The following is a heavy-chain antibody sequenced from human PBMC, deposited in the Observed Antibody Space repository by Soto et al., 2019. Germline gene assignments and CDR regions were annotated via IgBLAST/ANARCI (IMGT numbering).Heavy chain of an antibody. CDR1: GFTFSSYA. J-gene: IGHJ4*02. CDR3: ARDPHYSGSSPDY. D-gene: IGHD1-26*01. CDR2: ISYDGSNK. V-gene: IGHV3-30-3*01. Sequence: QVQLVESGGGVVQPGRSLRLSCAASGFTFSSYAMHWVRQAPGKGLEWVAVISYDGSNKYYADSVKGRFTISRDNYKNTLYLQMNSLRAEDTAVYYCARDPHYSGSSPDYWGQGTLVTVSS.